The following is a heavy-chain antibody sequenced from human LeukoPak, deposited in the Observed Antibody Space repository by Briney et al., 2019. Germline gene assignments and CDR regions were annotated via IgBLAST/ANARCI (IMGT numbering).Heavy chain of an antibody. CDR1: GGSISSYY. V-gene: IGHV4-4*07. J-gene: IGHJ5*02. CDR3: ARDGSSGWSPWFDP. CDR2: IYTSGST. D-gene: IGHD6-19*01. Sequence: PSETLSLTCTVSGGSISSYYWSWIRKPAGKGLEWIGRIYTSGSTNYNPSLKSRVTMSVDTSKNQFSLKLSSVTAADTAVYYCARDGSSGWSPWFDPWGQGTLVTVSS.